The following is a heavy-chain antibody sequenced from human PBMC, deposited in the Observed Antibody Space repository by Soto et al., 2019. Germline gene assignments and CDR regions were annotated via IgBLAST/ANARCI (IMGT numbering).Heavy chain of an antibody. V-gene: IGHV1-69*13. J-gene: IGHJ4*02. D-gene: IGHD5-12*01. CDR3: AREGSGYNF. CDR2: IVPVFGRP. CDR1: GGSFSNFG. Sequence: SVKVACKASGGSFSNFGISWVRQAPGQGLEWMGGIVPVFGRPNYAQRFRGRLTITADESTSTGCMELISLRSDDTAVYYCAREGSGYNFWGQGTQVTVSS.